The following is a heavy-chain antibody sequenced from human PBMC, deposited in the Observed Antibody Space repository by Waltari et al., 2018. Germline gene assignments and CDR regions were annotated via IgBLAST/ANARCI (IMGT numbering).Heavy chain of an antibody. Sequence: QLQLQESGPGLVKPSETLSLTCTVSGGSISNSSYYWGWIRQPPGKGLEWIGSIYYSGSTYYNPSLKSRVTISVDTSKNQFSLKLSSVTAADTAVYYCARQVESSGLYWGQGTLVTVSS. CDR3: ARQVESSGLY. CDR1: GGSISNSSYY. J-gene: IGHJ4*02. V-gene: IGHV4-39*01. D-gene: IGHD6-19*01. CDR2: IYYSGST.